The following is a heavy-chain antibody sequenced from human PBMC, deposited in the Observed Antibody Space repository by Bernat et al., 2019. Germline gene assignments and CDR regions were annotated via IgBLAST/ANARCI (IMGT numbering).Heavy chain of an antibody. CDR2: ISNSKSNT. CDR1: GFTFSNYA. CDR3: AKGAYSSGSGFDV. D-gene: IGHD6-25*01. Sequence: QVQLVESGGGVVQPGRSLRLSCAASGFTFSNYAMHWVRQAPGKGLEWVATISNSKSNTNYADSVKGRFTISRDNAKNTLYLQMNSLRAEDTAVYYCAKGAYSSGSGFDVWGQGTMVTVSS. V-gene: IGHV3-30-3*01. J-gene: IGHJ4*01.